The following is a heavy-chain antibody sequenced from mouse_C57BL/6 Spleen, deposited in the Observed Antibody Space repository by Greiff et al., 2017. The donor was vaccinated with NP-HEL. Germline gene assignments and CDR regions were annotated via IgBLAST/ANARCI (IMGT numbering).Heavy chain of an antibody. D-gene: IGHD2-1*01. Sequence: QVQLQQSGPELVKPGASVKISCKASGYSFTSYYIHWVKQRPGQGLEWIGWIYPGSGNTKYNEKFKGKATLTADTSSSTAYMQLSSLTSEDSAVYYCARSDYGKYFDDWGQGTTLTVSS. V-gene: IGHV1-66*01. J-gene: IGHJ2*01. CDR3: ARSDYGKYFDD. CDR1: GYSFTSYY. CDR2: IYPGSGNT.